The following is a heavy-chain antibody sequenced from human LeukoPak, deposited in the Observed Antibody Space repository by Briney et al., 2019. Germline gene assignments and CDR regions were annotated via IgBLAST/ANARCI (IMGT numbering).Heavy chain of an antibody. CDR3: ARDPQFPGKYYFDY. CDR1: GYTFTSYG. J-gene: IGHJ4*02. Sequence: ASVKVSCEASGYTFTSYGISWVRQAPGQGLEWMGWISAYNGNTNYAQKLQGRVTMTTDTSTSTAYMELRSLRSDDTAVYYCARDPQFPGKYYFDYWGQGTLVTVSS. CDR2: ISAYNGNT. V-gene: IGHV1-18*01. D-gene: IGHD3-10*01.